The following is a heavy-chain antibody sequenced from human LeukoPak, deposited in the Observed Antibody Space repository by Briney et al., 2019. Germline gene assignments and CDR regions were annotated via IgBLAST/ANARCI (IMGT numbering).Heavy chain of an antibody. Sequence: SETLSLTCAVYGGSFSGYYWSWIRQPPGKGLEWIGEINHSGSTNYNPSLKSRVTISVDTPKNQFSLKLSSVTAADTAVYYCARGGRAPLYYWGQGTLVTVSS. CDR2: INHSGST. D-gene: IGHD1-26*01. J-gene: IGHJ4*02. CDR3: ARGGRAPLYY. V-gene: IGHV4-34*01. CDR1: GGSFSGYY.